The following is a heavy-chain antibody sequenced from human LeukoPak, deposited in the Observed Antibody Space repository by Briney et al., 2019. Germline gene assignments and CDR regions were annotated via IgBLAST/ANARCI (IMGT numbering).Heavy chain of an antibody. CDR1: GFTFSTYR. V-gene: IGHV3-48*01. CDR3: AKTSSGWPIYYYYGMDV. D-gene: IGHD6-19*01. J-gene: IGHJ6*02. Sequence: GGSLRLSCAASGFTFSTYRMNWVRQAPGKGLEWLSYISSGSNTIFYADSVKGRFTISRDNSKNTLYLQMNSLRAEDTAVYYCAKTSSGWPIYYYYGMDVWGQGTTVTVSS. CDR2: ISSGSNTI.